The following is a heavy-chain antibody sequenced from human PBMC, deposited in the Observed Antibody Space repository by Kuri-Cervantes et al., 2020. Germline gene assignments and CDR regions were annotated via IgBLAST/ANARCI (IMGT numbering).Heavy chain of an antibody. CDR2: IIPILGIA. Sequence: SVKVSCKASGGTFSSYTIIWVRQAPGQGLEWMGRIIPILGIANYAQKFQGRVTITADKSTSTAYMELSSLGSEDTAVYYCARIRDGYSYYFDYWGQGTLVTVSS. D-gene: IGHD5-24*01. V-gene: IGHV1-69*02. CDR3: ARIRDGYSYYFDY. J-gene: IGHJ4*02. CDR1: GGTFSSYT.